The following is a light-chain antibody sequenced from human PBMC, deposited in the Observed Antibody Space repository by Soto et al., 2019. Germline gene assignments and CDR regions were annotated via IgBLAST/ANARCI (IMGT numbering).Light chain of an antibody. CDR1: SSDVGGYNY. Sequence: QSALTQPRSVSGSPGQSVTMSCTGTSSDVGGYNYVSWYQQHPGKVPKLMIYDVSERPSGVPDRFSGSKSGNTASLTISGLQAEDEADYYCCSYAGSYTEVFGGGTKLTVL. CDR2: DVS. CDR3: CSYAGSYTEV. V-gene: IGLV2-11*01. J-gene: IGLJ2*01.